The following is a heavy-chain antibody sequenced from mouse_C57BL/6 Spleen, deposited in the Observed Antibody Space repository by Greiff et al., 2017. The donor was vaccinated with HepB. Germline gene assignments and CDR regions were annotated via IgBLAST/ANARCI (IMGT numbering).Heavy chain of an antibody. CDR2: INYDGSST. D-gene: IGHD1-2*01. CDR1: GFTFSDYY. J-gene: IGHJ2*01. CDR3: ARVMGEDYDGFYFDY. Sequence: EVHLVESEGGLVQPGSSMKLSCTASGFTFSDYYMAWVRQVPEKGLEWVANINYDGSSTYYLDSLKSRFIISRDNAKNILYLQMSSLKSEDTATYYCARVMGEDYDGFYFDYWGQGTTLTVSS. V-gene: IGHV5-16*01.